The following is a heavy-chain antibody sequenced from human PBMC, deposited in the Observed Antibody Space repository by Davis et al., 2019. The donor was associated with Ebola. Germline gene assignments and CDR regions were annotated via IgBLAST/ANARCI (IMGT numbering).Heavy chain of an antibody. D-gene: IGHD5-12*01. CDR1: GGSISSYY. V-gene: IGHV4-59*12. J-gene: IGHJ6*04. CDR2: IYYSGST. Sequence: SETLSLTCTVSGGSISSYYWSWIRQPPGKGLEWIGYIYYSGSTNYNPSLKSRVTISVDTSKNQFSLQLNSVTPEDTAVYYCARGAWVRLYYGMDVWGKGTTVTVSS. CDR3: ARGAWVRLYYGMDV.